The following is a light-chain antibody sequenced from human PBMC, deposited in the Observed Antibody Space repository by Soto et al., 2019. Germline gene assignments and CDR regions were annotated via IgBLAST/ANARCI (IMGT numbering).Light chain of an antibody. Sequence: DIQLTQSPSFLSASVGDRVTITCRASQGISSYLAWYQLKPGKAPKVLIYAASTLQSGVPSRFSGSGYGTEFTLTISSLQTEDFATYYCHQLNSYPLTFGGGTTVEI. V-gene: IGKV1-9*01. CDR1: QGISSY. CDR2: AAS. CDR3: HQLNSYPLT. J-gene: IGKJ4*01.